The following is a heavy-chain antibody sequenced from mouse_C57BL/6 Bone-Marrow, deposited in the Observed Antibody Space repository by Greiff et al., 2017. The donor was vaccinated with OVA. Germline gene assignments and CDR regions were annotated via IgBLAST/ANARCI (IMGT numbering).Heavy chain of an antibody. J-gene: IGHJ2*01. Sequence: EVKLVESGGGLVQPKGSLKLSCAASGFSFNTYAMNWVRQAPGKGLEWVARIRSKSNNYATYYADSVKDRFTISRDDSESMLYLQMNNLKTEDTAMYYCVRGVGSSPYYFDYWGQGTTLTVSS. CDR3: VRGVGSSPYYFDY. D-gene: IGHD1-1*01. CDR2: IRSKSNNYAT. CDR1: GFSFNTYA. V-gene: IGHV10-1*01.